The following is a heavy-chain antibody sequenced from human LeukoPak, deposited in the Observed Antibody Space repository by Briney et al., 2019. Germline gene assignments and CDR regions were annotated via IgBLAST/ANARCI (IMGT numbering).Heavy chain of an antibody. CDR2: IYYSGST. V-gene: IGHV4-30-4*08. CDR3: ARTICGGDCYISIGNLFIP. CDR1: GGSISSGDYY. Sequence: SQTLSLTCTVSGGSISSGDYYWSWIRQPPGKGLEWIGYIYYSGSTYYNPSLKSRVTISVDTSKNQFSLKLSSVTAADTAVYYCARTICGGDCYISIGNLFIPWGQGTRVSVSS. D-gene: IGHD2-21*01. J-gene: IGHJ5*02.